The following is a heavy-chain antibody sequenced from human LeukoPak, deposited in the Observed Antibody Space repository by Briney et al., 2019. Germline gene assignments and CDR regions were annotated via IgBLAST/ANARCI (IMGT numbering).Heavy chain of an antibody. D-gene: IGHD1-7*01. V-gene: IGHV1-8*02. Sequence: ASVKVSCKASGYTFTSYDINWVRQATGQGLEWMGWMNPNSGNTGYAQKLQGRVTMTTDTSTSTAYMELRSLRSDDTAVYYCARVELELRVWFDPWGQGTLVTVSS. CDR3: ARVELELRVWFDP. CDR1: GYTFTSYD. J-gene: IGHJ5*02. CDR2: MNPNSGNT.